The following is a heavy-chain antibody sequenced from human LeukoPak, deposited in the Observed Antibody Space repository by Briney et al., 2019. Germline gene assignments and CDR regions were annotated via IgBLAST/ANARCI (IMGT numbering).Heavy chain of an antibody. Sequence: SETLSLTCTVSGGSISSSSYYWGWIRQPPGKGLEWIGSIYYSGSTYYNPSLKSRVTISVDTSKNQFSLKLSSVTAADTAVYYCARDLTTVGAFDIWGKGTTVTVSS. V-gene: IGHV4-39*07. CDR1: GGSISSSSYY. J-gene: IGHJ6*04. CDR3: ARDLTTVGAFDI. D-gene: IGHD4-23*01. CDR2: IYYSGST.